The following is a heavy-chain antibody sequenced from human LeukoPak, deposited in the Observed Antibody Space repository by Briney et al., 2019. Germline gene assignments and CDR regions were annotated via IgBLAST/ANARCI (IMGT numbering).Heavy chain of an antibody. J-gene: IGHJ3*02. CDR2: INPGDSDT. V-gene: IGHV5-51*01. CDR1: GYSFTSYW. CDR3: ARLRPHLDAFDI. Sequence: GESLKISCKGSGYSFTSYWIGWVRQMPGKGLEWMGIINPGDSDTRYSPSFHGQVTISAEKSISTAYLQWSSLNASDTAMYYCARLRPHLDAFDIWGQGTMVTVSS. D-gene: IGHD2-21*01.